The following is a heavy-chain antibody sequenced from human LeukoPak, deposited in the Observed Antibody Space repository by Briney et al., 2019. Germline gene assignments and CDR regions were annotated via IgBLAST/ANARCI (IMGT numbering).Heavy chain of an antibody. Sequence: PSETLSLTCTVSGGSIISGGYYWSWIRQHPGKGLEWIGYIYYRGSTYYNPSLKSRVTISVDTSKNQFYLNLTSVTAADTAVYYCARWVVPGTLDYWGQGTLVTVSS. J-gene: IGHJ4*02. D-gene: IGHD3-10*01. CDR3: ARWVVPGTLDY. CDR2: IYYRGST. V-gene: IGHV4-31*03. CDR1: GGSIISGGYY.